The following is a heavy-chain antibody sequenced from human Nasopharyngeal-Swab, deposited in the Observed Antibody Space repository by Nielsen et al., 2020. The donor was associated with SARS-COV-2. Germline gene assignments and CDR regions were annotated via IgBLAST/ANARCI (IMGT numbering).Heavy chain of an antibody. J-gene: IGHJ4*02. Sequence: GESLKISCAASGFIFDDFGMSWVRQAPGKGLEWVSGINWNGGSTGYADSVKGRFTISRDNAKNSLYLQMNSLRAEATALYHCARDSDLYYFDYWGQGTLVTVSS. D-gene: IGHD3-3*01. CDR1: GFIFDDFG. V-gene: IGHV3-20*01. CDR3: ARDSDLYYFDY. CDR2: INWNGGST.